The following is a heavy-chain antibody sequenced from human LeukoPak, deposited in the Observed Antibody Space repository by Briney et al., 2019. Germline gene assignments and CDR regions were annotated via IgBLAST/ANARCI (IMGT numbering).Heavy chain of an antibody. CDR1: GGSISSSSYY. D-gene: IGHD6-13*01. J-gene: IGHJ4*02. V-gene: IGHV4-39*01. CDR3: ARSSFPGTDDY. Sequence: PSETLSLTCTVSGGSISSSSYYWGWIRQPPGKGLEWIGSIYYSGSTYYNPSLKSRVTISVDTSKNQFSLKLCSVTAADTAVYYCARSSFPGTDDYWGQGTLVTVSS. CDR2: IYYSGST.